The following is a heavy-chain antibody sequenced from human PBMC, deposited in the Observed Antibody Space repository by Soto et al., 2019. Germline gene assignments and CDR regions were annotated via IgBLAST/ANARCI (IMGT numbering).Heavy chain of an antibody. J-gene: IGHJ5*01. CDR3: ARSKKGEIWNVYYTKFKWFDS. V-gene: IGHV4-34*01. CDR1: GGSLSAYY. D-gene: IGHD3-3*01. CDR2: INYGGNA. Sequence: QVQLQQWGAGLLKPSKTLSLTCAVYGGSLSAYYWSWVRQPPGKGLEWIGEINYGGNANYNPSLKSRVTISVDTSNNQLSLKLNSVTTADTAVYYCARSKKGEIWNVYYTKFKWFDSWGQGTLVTVSS.